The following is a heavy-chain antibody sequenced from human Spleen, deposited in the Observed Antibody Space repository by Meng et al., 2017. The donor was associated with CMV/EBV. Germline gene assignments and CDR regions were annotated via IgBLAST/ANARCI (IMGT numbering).Heavy chain of an antibody. Sequence: GSLRLSCSVSGVSISSSSYYWSWIRQPPGKGLEWIGYIYYSGGTTYNPSLESRVTISADTSKNQFSLKLSSVTAADTAVYYCAKVRGYCSSPSCSKFYFDYWGHGTLVTVSS. V-gene: IGHV4-61*01. CDR3: AKVRGYCSSPSCSKFYFDY. CDR1: GVSISSSSYY. D-gene: IGHD2-2*01. J-gene: IGHJ4*01. CDR2: IYYSGGT.